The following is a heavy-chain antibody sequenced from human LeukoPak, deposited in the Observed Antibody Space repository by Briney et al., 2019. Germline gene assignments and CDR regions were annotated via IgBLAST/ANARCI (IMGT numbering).Heavy chain of an antibody. J-gene: IGHJ6*03. CDR3: TRGSIAYYYMDV. V-gene: IGHV4-38-2*02. CDR2: IYHGGST. Sequence: SETLSLTCTVSGFSLSSGYYWGWIRPPPGKGLEWIGSIYHGGSTHYNPSLKSRVTISVDTSKNQFSLKLSSVTAADTAVYYCTRGSIAYYYMDVWGKGTTVTISS. CDR1: GFSLSSGYY. D-gene: IGHD3-22*01.